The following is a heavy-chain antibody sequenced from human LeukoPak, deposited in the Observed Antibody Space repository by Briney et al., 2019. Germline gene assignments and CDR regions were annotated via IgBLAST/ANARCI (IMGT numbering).Heavy chain of an antibody. V-gene: IGHV5-51*01. CDR3: ARQTYDYWMDS. CDR2: LYPDGSAT. J-gene: IGHJ5*01. Sequence: GESLKISCKASGYTFNNYWIGWVRQMPGRGLEWMGMLYPDGSATTYHPSFEGRVTISADKSVTTAYLEWSSLEASDTAIYFCARQTYDYWMDSWGQGTLVTVSS. D-gene: IGHD3-16*01. CDR1: GYTFNNYW.